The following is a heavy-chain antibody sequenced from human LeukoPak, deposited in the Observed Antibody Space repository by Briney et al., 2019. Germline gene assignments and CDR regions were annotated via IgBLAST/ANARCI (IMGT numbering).Heavy chain of an antibody. CDR3: AALDSSSGWFDP. CDR2: IHYGGST. D-gene: IGHD6-6*01. V-gene: IGHV4-39*01. Sequence: SQTLSLTCSVSGTSLSSGAYFWGWIRPPPGKGLQWIGSIHYGGSTFYNPSLKSQATISQDTSKAQFSLKLTSVTAADTAVYYCAALDSSSGWFDPWGRGILVTVSS. CDR1: GTSLSSGAYF. J-gene: IGHJ5*02.